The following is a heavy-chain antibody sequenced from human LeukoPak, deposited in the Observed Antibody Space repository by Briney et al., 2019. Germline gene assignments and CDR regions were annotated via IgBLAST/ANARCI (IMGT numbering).Heavy chain of an antibody. CDR1: GYTFTGYY. V-gene: IGHV1-2*02. CDR2: INPNSGGT. Sequence: GASLKVSCKASGYTFTGYYMHWVRQAPGQGLEWMGWINPNSGGTNYAQKFQGRVTMTRDTSISTAYMELSRLRSDDTAVYYCARDREWRSSPTGEFDYWGQGTLVTVSS. CDR3: ARDREWRSSPTGEFDY. J-gene: IGHJ4*02. D-gene: IGHD6-13*01.